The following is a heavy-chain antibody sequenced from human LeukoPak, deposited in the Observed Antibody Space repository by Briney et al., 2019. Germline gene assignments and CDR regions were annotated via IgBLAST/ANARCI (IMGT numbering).Heavy chain of an antibody. CDR2: TYYRSKWYN. CDR1: GVSVSSNSAA. CDR3: ARAWRDSSGWFPLDY. Sequence: SQTLSLTCAVSGVSVSSNSAAWHWLSQSPSRGREWLGSTYYRSKWYNDYAVSVKSRITINPDTSKNQFSLQLNSVTPEDTAAYYCARAWRDSSGWFPLDYWGQGTLVTVSS. V-gene: IGHV6-1*01. D-gene: IGHD6-19*01. J-gene: IGHJ4*02.